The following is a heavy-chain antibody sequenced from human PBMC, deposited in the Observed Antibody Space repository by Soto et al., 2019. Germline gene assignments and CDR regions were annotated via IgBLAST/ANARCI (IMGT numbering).Heavy chain of an antibody. CDR3: ARRSIFTWSDAFDI. J-gene: IGHJ3*02. CDR1: GYTFTSYY. D-gene: IGHD3-3*01. Sequence: QVELVQSGAEVKKPGASVKVSCKAAGYTFTSYYMHWVRQAPGQGLEWMGFINPSGGITTYAQKFHAPVTMTSYTSTSTVYMELRTLKSEDTAVYYCARRSIFTWSDAFDIWGQGTMVTVSA. CDR2: INPSGGIT. V-gene: IGHV1-46*01.